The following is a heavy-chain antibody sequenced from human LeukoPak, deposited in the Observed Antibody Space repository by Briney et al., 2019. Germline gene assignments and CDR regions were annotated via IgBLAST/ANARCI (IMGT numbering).Heavy chain of an antibody. J-gene: IGHJ4*02. Sequence: SETLSLTCAVYGGSFSGYYWSWIRQHPGKGLEWIGEINHSGSTNYNPSLKSRVTISVDTSKNQFSLKLSSVTAADTAVYYCATGEQLWYDYWGQGTLVTVSS. CDR1: GGSFSGYY. CDR3: ATGEQLWYDY. D-gene: IGHD5-18*01. V-gene: IGHV4-34*01. CDR2: INHSGST.